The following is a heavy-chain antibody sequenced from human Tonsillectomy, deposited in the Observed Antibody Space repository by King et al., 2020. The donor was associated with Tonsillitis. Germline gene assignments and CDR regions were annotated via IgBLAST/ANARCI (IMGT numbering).Heavy chain of an antibody. Sequence: VQLVESGGGLVQPGGSLRLSCAVSGFTFSNFAMSWVRQAPGKGLEWVSVISGSGGSKYYADSVKGRFTISRDNSKNTLYLQMNSLRAEDTAVYYCAKLAGTTSLYYFDYWGQGTLVTVSS. CDR2: ISGSGGSK. V-gene: IGHV3-23*04. CDR3: AKLAGTTSLYYFDY. D-gene: IGHD1-1*01. CDR1: GFTFSNFA. J-gene: IGHJ4*02.